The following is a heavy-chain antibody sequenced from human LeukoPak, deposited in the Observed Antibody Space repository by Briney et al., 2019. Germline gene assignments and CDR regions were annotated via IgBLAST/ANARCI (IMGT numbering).Heavy chain of an antibody. V-gene: IGHV3-48*01. CDR2: ISSSGTTI. J-gene: IGHJ6*02. CDR1: GFTFSSYS. D-gene: IGHD6-13*01. Sequence: PGGSLRLSCAASGFTFSSYSMNWVRQAPGKGLKWVSYISSSGTTIYYADSVKGRFTISRDNAKNSLYLQMNSLRAEDTAVYYCAKGESSSWPQVYFYYYYGMDVWGQGTTVTVSS. CDR3: AKGESSSWPQVYFYYYYGMDV.